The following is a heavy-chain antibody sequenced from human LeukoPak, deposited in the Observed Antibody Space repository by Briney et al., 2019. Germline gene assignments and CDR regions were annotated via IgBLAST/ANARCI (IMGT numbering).Heavy chain of an antibody. CDR1: GGSISSSSYY. CDR3: ARSSGWYDFFDY. CDR2: IYYTGSA. D-gene: IGHD6-19*01. J-gene: IGHJ4*02. Sequence: KPSETLSLTCTVSGGSISSSSYYWGWIRQPPGKGLEWIGTIYYTGSAYYNSSLKSRVTISVDTSKNHFSLKLSSVTAADTAVYYCARSSGWYDFFDYWGQGTLVTISS. V-gene: IGHV4-39*02.